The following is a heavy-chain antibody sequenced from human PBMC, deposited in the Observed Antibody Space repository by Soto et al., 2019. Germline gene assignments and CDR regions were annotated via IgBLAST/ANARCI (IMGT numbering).Heavy chain of an antibody. CDR1: AGPIRSSSYY. CDR3: ARCTGSCSGTSCYLSFVP. D-gene: IGHD2-2*01. CDR2: VYYSGST. V-gene: IGHV4-39*02. Sequence: SETLSLTCSVSAGPIRSSSYYWGCIRQPPGKGLECLATVYYSGSTYYKPSLRSRLTLAVDTSKNHFSLEVNSVTAADMAVYYCARCTGSCSGTSCYLSFVPLCQGALVTVFS. J-gene: IGHJ5*02.